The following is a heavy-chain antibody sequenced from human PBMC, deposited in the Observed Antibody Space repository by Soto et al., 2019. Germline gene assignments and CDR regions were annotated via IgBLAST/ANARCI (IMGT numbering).Heavy chain of an antibody. CDR2: IYYSGST. CDR1: GGSISSYY. Sequence: QVQLQESGPGLVKPSETLSLTCTVSGGSISSYYWSWIRQPPGKGLEWIGYIYYSGSTNYNPSLKSRVTIAVDTSKNQFSLKLSSVTAADTAVYYCARLKDYYYYMDVWGKGTTVTVSS. V-gene: IGHV4-59*08. J-gene: IGHJ6*03. CDR3: ARLKDYYYYMDV.